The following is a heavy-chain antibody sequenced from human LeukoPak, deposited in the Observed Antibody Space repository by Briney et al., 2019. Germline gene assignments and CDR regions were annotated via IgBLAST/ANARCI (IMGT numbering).Heavy chain of an antibody. CDR3: AREASSSSNLPLLSYWFDP. J-gene: IGHJ5*02. V-gene: IGHV1-69*05. Sequence: GSSVKVSCKASGGTFSSYAISWVRQAPGQGLEWMGGIIPIFGTANYAQKLQGRVTITTDESTSTAYMELSSLRSEDTAVYYCAREASSSSNLPLLSYWFDPWGEETLVTVSS. CDR1: GGTFSSYA. CDR2: IIPIFGTA. D-gene: IGHD6-13*01.